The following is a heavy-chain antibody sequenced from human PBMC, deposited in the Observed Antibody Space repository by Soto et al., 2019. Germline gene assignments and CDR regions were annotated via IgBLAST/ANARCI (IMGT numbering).Heavy chain of an antibody. Sequence: GGSLRLSCAASGFTFSSYAMSWVRQAPGKGLEWVSAISGSGGSTYYADSVTGRFTLSRDNSKNTMYLQLNRMRAEDKAVYYCAKDQRYFDFWSGYYAGYYSYGMDVWGQGTTVIVYS. D-gene: IGHD3-3*01. CDR2: ISGSGGST. CDR1: GFTFSSYA. CDR3: AKDQRYFDFWSGYYAGYYSYGMDV. V-gene: IGHV3-23*01. J-gene: IGHJ6*02.